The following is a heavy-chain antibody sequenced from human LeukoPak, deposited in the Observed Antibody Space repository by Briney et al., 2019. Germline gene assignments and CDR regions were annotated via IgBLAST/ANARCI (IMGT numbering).Heavy chain of an antibody. CDR1: VFTLSNYA. CDR2: SCSRGGTT. V-gene: IGHV3-23*01. CDR3: AKDLKGLYDYVRGSYAVDL. Sequence: GGSVRLSRAACVFTLSNYATSGVREGQGTGLEGGSGSCSRGGTTEYADFVKGRCTMSRDTSKNTLYLQMHSLRAEDTAISYRAKDLKGLYDYVRGSYAVDLWGQGTTVTVSS. J-gene: IGHJ3*01. D-gene: IGHD3-16*01.